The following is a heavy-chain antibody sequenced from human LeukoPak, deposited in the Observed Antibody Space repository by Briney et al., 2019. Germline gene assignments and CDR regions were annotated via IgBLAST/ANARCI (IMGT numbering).Heavy chain of an antibody. J-gene: IGHJ4*02. CDR3: ASLYSSGYYYSSYYFDY. V-gene: IGHV4-31*03. D-gene: IGHD3-22*01. Sequence: PSQTLSLTCTVSGGSISSGGYYWSWIRQHPGKGLEWIGYIYYSGSTYYNPSLKSRVTISVDTSKNQFSLKLSSVTAADTAVYYCASLYSSGYYYSSYYFDYWGQGTLVTVSS. CDR2: IYYSGST. CDR1: GGSISSGGYY.